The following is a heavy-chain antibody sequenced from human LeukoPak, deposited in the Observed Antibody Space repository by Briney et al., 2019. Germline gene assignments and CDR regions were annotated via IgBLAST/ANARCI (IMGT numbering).Heavy chain of an antibody. CDR1: GYTFTSYG. D-gene: IGHD1-7*01. V-gene: IGHV1-18*01. Sequence: ASVKVSCKASGYTFTSYGISWVRQAPGQGLEWMGWISAYNGNTNYAQKFQGRVTMTEDTSTDTAYMELSSLRSEDTAVYYCATGFIHLPTTQQDYWGQGTLVTVSS. CDR2: ISAYNGNT. J-gene: IGHJ4*02. CDR3: ATGFIHLPTTQQDY.